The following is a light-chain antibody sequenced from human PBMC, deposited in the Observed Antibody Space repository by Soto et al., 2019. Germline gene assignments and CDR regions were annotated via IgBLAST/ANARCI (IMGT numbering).Light chain of an antibody. V-gene: IGKV1-5*01. J-gene: IGKJ1*01. CDR1: QSISSW. CDR2: DVS. CDR3: QQYNIFWT. Sequence: DIQMTQSPSTLSASVGDRVTITCRASQSISSWLAWYQQKPGKAPKLLIYDVSTLESGVPSRISGSGSGTEFTLTISSLQPVDFATYYCQQYNIFWTFGQGTKVDIK.